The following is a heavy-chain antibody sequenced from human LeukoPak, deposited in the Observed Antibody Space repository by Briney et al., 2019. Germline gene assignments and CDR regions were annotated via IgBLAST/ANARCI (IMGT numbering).Heavy chain of an antibody. D-gene: IGHD5-18*01. CDR1: GFTSSNYW. J-gene: IGHJ4*02. Sequence: GGSLRLSCAASGFTSSNYWMTWVRQAPGKGLEWVANIKQDASEKYYVDSVKGRFTISRDNAKNSLYLQMNSLRAEDTAVYYCARDDTAMARDFDYWGQGTLVTVSS. CDR2: IKQDASEK. V-gene: IGHV3-7*01. CDR3: ARDDTAMARDFDY.